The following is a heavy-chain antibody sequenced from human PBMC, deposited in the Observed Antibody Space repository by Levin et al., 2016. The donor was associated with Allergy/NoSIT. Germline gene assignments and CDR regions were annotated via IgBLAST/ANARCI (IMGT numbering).Heavy chain of an antibody. V-gene: IGHV2-70*11. D-gene: IGHD3-22*01. J-gene: IGHJ4*02. CDR3: ARSGFRYFENSAYLGYFDS. Sequence: SGPTLVKPTQTLTLTCTFSGFSLSTSGVCVSWIRQTPGKALEWLARIDWDGDQKYRPSLQTRLTISKDTSKNQVVLTMTNMDPVDSGTYYCARSGFRYFENSAYLGYFDSWGQGTPVTVSS. CDR1: GFSLSTSGVC. CDR2: IDWDGDQ.